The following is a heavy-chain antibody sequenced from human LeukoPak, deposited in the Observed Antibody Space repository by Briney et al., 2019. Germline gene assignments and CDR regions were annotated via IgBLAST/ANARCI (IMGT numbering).Heavy chain of an antibody. J-gene: IGHJ4*02. V-gene: IGHV3-23*01. CDR3: ARDPSDYYDSSGSSHHFDY. D-gene: IGHD3-22*01. CDR1: GFTFSNYA. CDR2: LGDNDGRT. Sequence: GGSLRLSCAASGFTFSNYAMNWVRQAPGKGLEWVSALGDNDGRTFYADSVKGRFTISRDNSKNSLYLQMNSLRAEDTAVYYCARDPSDYYDSSGSSHHFDYWGQGTLVTVSS.